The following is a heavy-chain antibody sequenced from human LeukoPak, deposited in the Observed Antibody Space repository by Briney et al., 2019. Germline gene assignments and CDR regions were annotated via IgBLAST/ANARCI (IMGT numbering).Heavy chain of an antibody. CDR1: GHTFTSYG. CDR2: ISAYNGNT. Sequence: ASVKVSCKASGHTFTSYGISWVRQAPGQGLEWMGWISAYNGNTNYAQKLQGRVTMTTDTSTSTAYMELRSLRSDDTAVYYCARDLRIVGATTSSYFDYWGQGTLVTVSS. CDR3: ARDLRIVGATTSSYFDY. J-gene: IGHJ4*02. V-gene: IGHV1-18*01. D-gene: IGHD1-26*01.